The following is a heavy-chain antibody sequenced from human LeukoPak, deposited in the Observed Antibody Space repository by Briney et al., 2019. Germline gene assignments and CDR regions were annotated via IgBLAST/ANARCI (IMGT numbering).Heavy chain of an antibody. CDR2: ISGGGGST. V-gene: IGHV3-23*01. CDR1: GFTFSTYA. J-gene: IGHJ4*02. D-gene: IGHD1-26*01. Sequence: PGGSLRLSCAASGFTFSTYAMSWVRQAPGKGLEWVSAISGGGGSTNYADSVKGRFTISRDNSKNTLYLEMNSLRAEDTAVYYCANAYRGKYYYYDYWGQGTLVTVSS. CDR3: ANAYRGKYYYYDY.